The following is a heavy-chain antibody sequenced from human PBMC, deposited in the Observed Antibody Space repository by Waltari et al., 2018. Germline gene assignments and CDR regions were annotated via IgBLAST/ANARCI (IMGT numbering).Heavy chain of an antibody. V-gene: IGHV4-38-2*02. D-gene: IGHD3-10*01. Sequence: QVQLQESGPGLVKHSETLSLTCTVSGYSISSGYYWGWIRQPPGKGLEWSGSIYHSGSTSSSPSLKSRVPISVDTSKNQFALKLSSVTAADTAVYYCARALSGGDRPSWFDPWGQGTLVTVSS. CDR2: IYHSGST. CDR3: ARALSGGDRPSWFDP. CDR1: GYSISSGYY. J-gene: IGHJ5*02.